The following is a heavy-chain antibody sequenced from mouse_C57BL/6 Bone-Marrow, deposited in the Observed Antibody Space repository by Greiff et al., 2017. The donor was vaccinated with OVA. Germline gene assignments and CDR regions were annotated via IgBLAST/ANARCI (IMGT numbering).Heavy chain of an antibody. CDR2: IYPGDGDT. Sequence: QVQLKQSGAELVKPGASVKISCKASGYAFSSYWMNWVKQRPGKGLEWIGQIYPGDGDTNYNGKFKGKATLTADKSSSTAYMQLSSLTSEDSAVYFCDRQLHFAYWGQGTLVTVSA. V-gene: IGHV1-80*01. D-gene: IGHD3-2*01. CDR1: GYAFSSYW. J-gene: IGHJ3*01. CDR3: DRQLHFAY.